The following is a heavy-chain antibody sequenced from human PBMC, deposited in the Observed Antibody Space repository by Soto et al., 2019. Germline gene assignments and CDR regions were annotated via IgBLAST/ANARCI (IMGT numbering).Heavy chain of an antibody. CDR2: IIPIFGTA. CDR1: GGTFSSYA. J-gene: IGHJ6*02. V-gene: IGHV1-69*13. CDR3: ASSSIAAHDYYYGMDG. D-gene: IGHD6-6*01. Sequence: GASVKVSCKASGGTFSSYAISWVRQAPGQGLEWMGGIIPIFGTANYAQKFQGRVTITADESTSTAYMELSSLRSEDAAVYYCASSSIAAHDYYYGMDGWGQGTTVTVSS.